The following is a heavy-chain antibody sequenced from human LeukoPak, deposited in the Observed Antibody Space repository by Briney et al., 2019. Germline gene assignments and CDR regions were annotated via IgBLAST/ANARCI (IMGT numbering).Heavy chain of an antibody. J-gene: IGHJ4*02. V-gene: IGHV1-69*01. CDR1: GCTFSSYA. CDR2: IIPIFGTA. Sequence: GSSVKVSCKASGCTFSSYAINWVRQAPGPGLAWMGGIIPIFGTANYAQKFQGRVTITADESTSTAYMELSSLRSEDTAVYYWAREGMTTVISLDYWGQGTLVTVSS. CDR3: AREGMTTVISLDY. D-gene: IGHD4-17*01.